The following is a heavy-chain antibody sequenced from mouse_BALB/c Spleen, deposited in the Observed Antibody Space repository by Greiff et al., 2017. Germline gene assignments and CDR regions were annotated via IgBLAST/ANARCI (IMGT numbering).Heavy chain of an antibody. D-gene: IGHD4-1*01. J-gene: IGHJ3*01. CDR1: GFTFSSYG. Sequence: EVQLVESGGDLVKPGGSLKLSCAASGFTFSSYGMSWVRQTPDKRLEWVATISSGGSYTYYPDSVKGRFTISRDNAKNTLYLQMSSLKSEDTAMYYCARDWEAYWVQGTLVTVSA. CDR2: ISSGGSYT. CDR3: ARDWEAY. V-gene: IGHV5-6*01.